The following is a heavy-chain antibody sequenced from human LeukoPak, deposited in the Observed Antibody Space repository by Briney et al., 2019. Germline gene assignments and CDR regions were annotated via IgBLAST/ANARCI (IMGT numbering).Heavy chain of an antibody. Sequence: RASVKVSCKVSGYTLTELSMHWVRHAPGKGLEWMGGFDPEDGETIYTQKLQGRVTMTEDTSTDTAYMELSSLRSEDTAVYSCATDRVRKEYYDSSGYLYYFDYWGQGTLVTVSS. J-gene: IGHJ4*02. CDR3: ATDRVRKEYYDSSGYLYYFDY. CDR2: FDPEDGET. D-gene: IGHD3-22*01. CDR1: GYTLTELS. V-gene: IGHV1-24*01.